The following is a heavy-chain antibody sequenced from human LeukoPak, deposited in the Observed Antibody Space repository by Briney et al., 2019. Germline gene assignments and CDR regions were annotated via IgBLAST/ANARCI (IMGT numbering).Heavy chain of an antibody. D-gene: IGHD6-19*01. CDR3: AKIKIGTAVADYFDY. J-gene: IGHJ4*02. CDR1: GFTFRSYG. CDR2: IRYDGSNK. Sequence: GGSLRLSCAASGFTFRSYGRHWVRQAPGKGLEWVAFIRYDGSNKHYADSVKGRFTISRDNSKNTLYLQMNSLRAEDTAVYYCAKIKIGTAVADYFDYWGQGTLVTVSS. V-gene: IGHV3-30*02.